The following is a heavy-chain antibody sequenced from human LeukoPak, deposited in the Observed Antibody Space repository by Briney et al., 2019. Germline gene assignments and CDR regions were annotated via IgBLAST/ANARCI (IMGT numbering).Heavy chain of an antibody. CDR3: AREVLGTVVTPTVYYYYYYMDV. CDR1: GFTFSSYW. Sequence: PGGSLRLSCAASGFTFSSYWMSWVRQAPGKGLEWVANIKQDGSEKYYVDSVKGRFTISRDNAKNSLYLQMNSLRAEDTAVYYCAREVLGTVVTPTVYYYYYYMDVWGKGTTVTVSS. V-gene: IGHV3-7*01. D-gene: IGHD4-23*01. CDR2: IKQDGSEK. J-gene: IGHJ6*03.